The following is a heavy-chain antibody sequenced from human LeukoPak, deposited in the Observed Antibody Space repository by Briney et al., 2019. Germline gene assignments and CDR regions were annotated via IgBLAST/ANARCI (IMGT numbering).Heavy chain of an antibody. Sequence: SVRVSCKASGGTFSSYAINWVRQAPGQGLEWMGGIIPIFGTANYAQKFQGRVTITADESTSTAYMELSSLRSEDTAVYYCAANSDGYNLHYFDYWGQGTLVTVSS. CDR1: GGTFSSYA. J-gene: IGHJ4*02. D-gene: IGHD5-24*01. V-gene: IGHV1-69*13. CDR3: AANSDGYNLHYFDY. CDR2: IIPIFGTA.